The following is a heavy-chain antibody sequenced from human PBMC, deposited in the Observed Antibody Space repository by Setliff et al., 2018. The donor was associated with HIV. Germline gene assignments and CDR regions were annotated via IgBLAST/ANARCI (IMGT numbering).Heavy chain of an antibody. Sequence: SVKVSCKSSGGTFSNYAFSWVRQAPAQGLEWMGGVIPIFDKTTYAQKFQGRVTITADESTNTAYMELSSLRSGDTAVYYCARETAPAHYYGSGSYRLHAFDVWGQGTMVTVSS. V-gene: IGHV1-69*13. J-gene: IGHJ3*01. CDR2: VIPIFDKT. D-gene: IGHD3-10*01. CDR1: GGTFSNYA. CDR3: ARETAPAHYYGSGSYRLHAFDV.